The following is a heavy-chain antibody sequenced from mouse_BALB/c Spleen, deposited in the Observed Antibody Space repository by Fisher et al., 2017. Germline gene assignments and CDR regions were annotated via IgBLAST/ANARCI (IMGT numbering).Heavy chain of an antibody. Sequence: KFKGKATLTADKSSSTAYMELSSLTSEDSAVYYCTRSEGYYAMDYWGQGTSVTVSS. J-gene: IGHJ4*01. V-gene: IGHV1-15*01. CDR3: TRSEGYYAMDY.